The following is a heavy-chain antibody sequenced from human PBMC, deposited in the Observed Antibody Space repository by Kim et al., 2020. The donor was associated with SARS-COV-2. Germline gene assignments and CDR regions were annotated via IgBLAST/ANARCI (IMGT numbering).Heavy chain of an antibody. J-gene: IGHJ4*02. Sequence: GGSLRLSCAASGFTISNYYMSWVRQAPGKGLEWVANIKKSRSYANYADSVKGRFTISRDNAKNSLYLQMNSLRAEDTAVYYCMRDAGTYWGQANPV. CDR2: IKKSRSYA. CDR1: GFTISNYY. V-gene: IGHV3-11*05. CDR3: MRDAGTY.